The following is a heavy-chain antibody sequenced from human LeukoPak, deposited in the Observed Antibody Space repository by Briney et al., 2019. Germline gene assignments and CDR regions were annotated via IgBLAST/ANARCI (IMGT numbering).Heavy chain of an antibody. V-gene: IGHV4-34*01. J-gene: IGHJ4*02. CDR1: GGSFSGYY. D-gene: IGHD5-18*01. Sequence: SETLSLTCAVYGGSFSGYYWSWIRQPPGKGLEWIGEINHSGSTNYNPSLKSRVTISVDTSKNQFSLKLSPVTAADTAVYYCARGAWIQLWLYYFDYWGQGTLVTVSS. CDR2: INHSGST. CDR3: ARGAWIQLWLYYFDY.